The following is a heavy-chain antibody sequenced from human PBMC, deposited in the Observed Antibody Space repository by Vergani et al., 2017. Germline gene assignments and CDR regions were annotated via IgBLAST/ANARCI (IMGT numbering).Heavy chain of an antibody. J-gene: IGHJ4*02. CDR3: AKHFRGWGIDY. Sequence: QVQLVESGGGVVQRGGSLRLSCATSGFTLSNYDMQWIRQGPGKGLEFVAFIQFDGSNQYYADSVKGRFNLSRDFSKNTLYVQVKSLRTDDTATYYCAKHFRGWGIDYWGQGTQVIVSS. CDR1: GFTLSNYD. D-gene: IGHD1-26*01. V-gene: IGHV3-30*02. CDR2: IQFDGSNQ.